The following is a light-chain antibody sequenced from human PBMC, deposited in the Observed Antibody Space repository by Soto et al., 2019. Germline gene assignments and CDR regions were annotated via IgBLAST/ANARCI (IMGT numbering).Light chain of an antibody. CDR1: SSDVGGYNY. CDR3: SSYTSSSTPCV. J-gene: IGLJ1*01. V-gene: IGLV2-14*01. CDR2: EVS. Sequence: QSALTQPASVSGSPGQSITISCTGTSSDVGGYNYVSWYQQHPGNAPKLMIYEVSNRPSGVSNRFSGSKSGNTASLTISGLQAEDEADYYCSSYTSSSTPCVFGTGTKLTVL.